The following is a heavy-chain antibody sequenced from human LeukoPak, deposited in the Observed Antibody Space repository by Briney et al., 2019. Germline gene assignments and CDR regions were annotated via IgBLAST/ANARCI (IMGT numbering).Heavy chain of an antibody. D-gene: IGHD1-26*01. Sequence: GGSLRLSCAASGFTFSSYSMNWVRQAPGKGLEWVSSISSSNSYIYYADSVQGRFTISRDNAKNSLYLEMNSLRAADTAVYYCVRVYSGSPDPAYWGQGTLVTVSS. V-gene: IGHV3-21*01. CDR2: ISSSNSYI. CDR1: GFTFSSYS. CDR3: VRVYSGSPDPAY. J-gene: IGHJ4*02.